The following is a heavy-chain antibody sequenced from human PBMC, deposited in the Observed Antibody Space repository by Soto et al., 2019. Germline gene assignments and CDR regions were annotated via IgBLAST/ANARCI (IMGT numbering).Heavy chain of an antibody. Sequence: EVQLLESGGGSVQPGGSLRLSCAASGFTFSSYAMHWVRRPPGKGLEWVSSISGSGGTAYYADSVKGRFSISRDSLVNTLFLHMNSLRAEDTAVYYCAKGRGQNGNFEYWGQGTGVTVSP. D-gene: IGHD3-10*01. CDR1: GFTFSSYA. CDR2: ISGSGGTA. CDR3: AKGRGQNGNFEY. V-gene: IGHV3-23*01. J-gene: IGHJ4*02.